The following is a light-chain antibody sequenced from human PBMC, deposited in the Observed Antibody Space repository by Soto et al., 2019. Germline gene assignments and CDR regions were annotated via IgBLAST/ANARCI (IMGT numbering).Light chain of an antibody. Sequence: QSALTQPASVSGSPGQSITISCTGTSSDVGGYNYVSWYQQHPGKAPKLMIYDVSNRPSGVSSRFSGSKSGNTASLSISGLQPEDEADYYCSSYTISSTAVFGGGTKLTVL. CDR2: DVS. CDR3: SSYTISSTAV. J-gene: IGLJ2*01. CDR1: SSDVGGYNY. V-gene: IGLV2-14*01.